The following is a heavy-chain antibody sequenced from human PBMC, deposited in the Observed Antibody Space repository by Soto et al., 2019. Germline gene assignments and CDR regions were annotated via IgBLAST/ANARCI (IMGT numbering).Heavy chain of an antibody. Sequence: QVQLQESGPGLVKPSETLSLTCTVSGGSISSYYWSWIRQPPGKGLEWIGYIYYSGSTNYNPSLTSRVTIPVPPSKNHLSLTLSSVTAADTAVYYCARPAGVSPFHFAYWGQGTLVTVSS. J-gene: IGHJ4*02. V-gene: IGHV4-59*08. D-gene: IGHD6-25*01. CDR2: IYYSGST. CDR1: GGSISSYY. CDR3: ARPAGVSPFHFAY.